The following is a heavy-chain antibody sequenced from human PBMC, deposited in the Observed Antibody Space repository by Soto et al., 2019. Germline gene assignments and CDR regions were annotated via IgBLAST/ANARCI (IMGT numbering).Heavy chain of an antibody. CDR1: GGTFSSYA. J-gene: IGHJ3*02. CDR2: IIPIFGTA. CDR3: ARVYYDSSGYWNAFDI. Sequence: QVQLVQSGAEVKKPGSSVKVSCKASGGTFSSYAISWVRQAPGQGLEWMGGIIPIFGTANYAQKFQGRVTITXXEXTXXAYMELSSLRSEDTAVYYCARVYYDSSGYWNAFDIWGQGTMVTVSS. V-gene: IGHV1-69*05. D-gene: IGHD3-22*01.